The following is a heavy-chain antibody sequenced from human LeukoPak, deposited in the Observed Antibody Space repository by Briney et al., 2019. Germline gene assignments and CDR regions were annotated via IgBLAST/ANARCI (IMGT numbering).Heavy chain of an antibody. Sequence: GGTLRLSCAASGFTFSSYGMSWVRQAPGKGLEWVSAISGSGGSTYYADSVKGRFTISRDNSKNTLYLQMNSLRAEDTAVYYCAKETRRQYQLLNWGHTAMARSYFDYWGQGTLVTVSS. J-gene: IGHJ4*02. CDR1: GFTFSSYG. CDR2: ISGSGGST. CDR3: AKETRRQYQLLNWGHTAMARSYFDY. D-gene: IGHD2-2*01. V-gene: IGHV3-23*01.